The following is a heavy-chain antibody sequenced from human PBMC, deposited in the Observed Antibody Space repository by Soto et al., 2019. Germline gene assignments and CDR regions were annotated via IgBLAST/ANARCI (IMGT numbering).Heavy chain of an antibody. Sequence: PGGSLRLSCAASGFTFSSYAMSWVRQAPGKGLEWVSAISGSGGSTYYADSVKGRFTISRDNSKNTLYLQMNSLRAEDTAVYYCAKPGLGRRGVFRHYYYGMEVWGQGTTVTVSS. CDR1: GFTFSSYA. CDR2: ISGSGGST. V-gene: IGHV3-23*01. J-gene: IGHJ6*02. D-gene: IGHD3-10*01. CDR3: AKPGLGRRGVFRHYYYGMEV.